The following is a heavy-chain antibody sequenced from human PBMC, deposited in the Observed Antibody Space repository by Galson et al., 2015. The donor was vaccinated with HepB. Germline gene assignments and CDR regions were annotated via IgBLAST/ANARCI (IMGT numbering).Heavy chain of an antibody. CDR2: VWYDGSKK. CDR1: GFTFSSYD. J-gene: IGHJ5*02. CDR3: ARDRGGGWFDP. V-gene: IGHV3-33*01. D-gene: IGHD3-16*01. Sequence: SLRLSCAASGFTFSSYDMHWVRQAPGKGLEWVAFVWYDGSKKYYTDSAKGRFIISRNNSRNTLYLQMNSLTAEDTAVYYCARDRGGGWFDPWGQGTQVTVSS.